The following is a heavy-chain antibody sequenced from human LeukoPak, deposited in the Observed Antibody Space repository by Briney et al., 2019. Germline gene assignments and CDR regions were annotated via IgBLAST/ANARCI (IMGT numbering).Heavy chain of an antibody. CDR1: GFTFSSYD. CDR2: IGTAGDT. CDR3: ARVVDHDYGDYYLDY. J-gene: IGHJ4*02. V-gene: IGHV3-13*01. D-gene: IGHD4-17*01. Sequence: GGSLRLSCAASGFTFSSYDMHWVRHATGKGLEWVSAIGTAGDTYYPGSVKGRFTISREDAKNSLYLQMNSLRAGDTAVYYCARVVDHDYGDYYLDYWGQGPLVTVSS.